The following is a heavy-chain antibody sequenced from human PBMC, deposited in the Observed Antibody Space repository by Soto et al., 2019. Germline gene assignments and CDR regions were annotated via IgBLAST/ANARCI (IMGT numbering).Heavy chain of an antibody. CDR3: AHKGGGDRILDY. Sequence: QITLKESGPTLVKPTQTLTLTCTFSGFSLSASGVGVGWIRQPPGKALEWLAIIYWDDAKHYSPSLKSSLTIPKDPSKNQVVLKRPNMDPLDTATYYCAHKGGGDRILDYWGQGTLVTVSS. J-gene: IGHJ4*02. CDR1: GFSLSASGVG. D-gene: IGHD3-16*01. CDR2: IYWDDAK. V-gene: IGHV2-5*02.